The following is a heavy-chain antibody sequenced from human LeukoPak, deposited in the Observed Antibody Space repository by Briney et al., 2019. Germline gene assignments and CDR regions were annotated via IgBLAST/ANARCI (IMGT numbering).Heavy chain of an antibody. CDR2: IYPGDSDT. V-gene: IGHV5-51*01. Sequence: AESLKISCKGSGYSFTNYWIGWVRQMPGKGLEWMGIIYPGDSDTRYSPSFQGQVTMSADKSISTAYLQWSSLKASDSAMYYCARHRGSGSYDALDIWGQGTMVTVSS. J-gene: IGHJ3*02. D-gene: IGHD1-26*01. CDR3: ARHRGSGSYDALDI. CDR1: GYSFTNYW.